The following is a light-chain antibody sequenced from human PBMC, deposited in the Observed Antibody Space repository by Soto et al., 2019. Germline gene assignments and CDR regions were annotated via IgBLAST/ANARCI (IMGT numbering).Light chain of an antibody. Sequence: QSVLTQPPSASGTPGQRVTISCSGSSSNIGSNTVNWYQHLPGAAPRLLIYTNSQRPSGVPDRFSGSKSVTSASLAISGLQSEDEADSYCAAWDNNLNGYVFGTGTKVTVL. J-gene: IGLJ1*01. CDR2: TNS. CDR3: AAWDNNLNGYV. V-gene: IGLV1-44*01. CDR1: SSNIGSNT.